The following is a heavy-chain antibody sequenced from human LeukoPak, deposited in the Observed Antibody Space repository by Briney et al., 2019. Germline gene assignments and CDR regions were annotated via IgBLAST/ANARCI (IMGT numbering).Heavy chain of an antibody. CDR2: IYYSGST. CDR1: GGSISSSSYY. V-gene: IGHV4-61*01. J-gene: IGHJ6*03. CDR3: ARDLRRPVVGAFGGNYYYYMDV. D-gene: IGHD1-26*01. Sequence: PSETLSLTCTVSGGSISSSSYYWSWIRQPPGKGLEWIGYIYYSGSTNYNPSLKSRVTISVDTSKNQFSLKLSSVTAADTAVYYCARDLRRPVVGAFGGNYYYYMDVWGKGTTVTISS.